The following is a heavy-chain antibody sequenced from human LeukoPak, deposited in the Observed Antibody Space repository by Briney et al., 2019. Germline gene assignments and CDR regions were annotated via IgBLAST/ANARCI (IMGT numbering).Heavy chain of an antibody. CDR3: AREYNGNYYRPFDY. CDR2: ISSSGSTI. D-gene: IGHD1-26*01. Sequence: HSGGSLRLSCAASGFTFSSYEMNWVRQAPGKGLEWVSYISSSGSTIYYADSVKGRFTISRDNAKNSLYLQMNSLRAEDTAVYYCAREYNGNYYRPFDYWGQGTLVTVSS. J-gene: IGHJ4*02. V-gene: IGHV3-48*03. CDR1: GFTFSSYE.